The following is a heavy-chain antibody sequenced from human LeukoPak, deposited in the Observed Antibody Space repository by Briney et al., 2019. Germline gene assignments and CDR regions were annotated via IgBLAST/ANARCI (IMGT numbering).Heavy chain of an antibody. CDR3: ARDWLDDILTGYTYGMDV. CDR2: INPNSGGT. D-gene: IGHD3-9*01. CDR1: GYTFTGYY. Sequence: ASVRVSCKASGYTFTGYYMHWVRQAPGQGLEWMGWINPNSGGTNYAQKFQGWVTMTRDTAISTAYMELRRLRSDDTAVYYCARDWLDDILTGYTYGMDVWGQGTTVTVSS. V-gene: IGHV1-2*04. J-gene: IGHJ6*02.